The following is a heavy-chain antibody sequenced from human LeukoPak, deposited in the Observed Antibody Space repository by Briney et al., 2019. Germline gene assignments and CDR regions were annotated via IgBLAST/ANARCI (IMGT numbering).Heavy chain of an antibody. Sequence: KPGGSLRLSCVASGFTFSTSVMSWVRQVPGKGLEWVSTLNRDGTRTYYSLSSSGRFIVSRDNSMNTLYLQMNGLRADDTAVYYCARDRGGYSTDFDFWGQGTLVTVTS. D-gene: IGHD6-13*01. CDR1: GFTFSTSV. V-gene: IGHV3-23*01. J-gene: IGHJ4*02. CDR2: LNRDGTRT. CDR3: ARDRGGYSTDFDF.